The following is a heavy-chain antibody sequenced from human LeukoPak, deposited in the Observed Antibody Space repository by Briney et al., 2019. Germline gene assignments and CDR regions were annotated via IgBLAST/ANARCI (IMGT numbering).Heavy chain of an antibody. CDR2: IYDSGST. V-gene: IGHV4-39*07. D-gene: IGHD3-22*01. CDR1: GGSISSSSYY. CDR3: ARAGGGYYDSSGSDAFDI. Sequence: SETLSLTCTVSGGSISSSSYYWGWIRQPPGKGLEWIGSIYDSGSTYYNPSLKSRVTISVDTSKNQFSLKLSSVTAADTAVYYCARAGGGYYDSSGSDAFDIWGQGTMVTVSS. J-gene: IGHJ3*02.